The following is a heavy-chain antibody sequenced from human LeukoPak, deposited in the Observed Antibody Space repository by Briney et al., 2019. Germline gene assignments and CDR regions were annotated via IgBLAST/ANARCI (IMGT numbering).Heavy chain of an antibody. V-gene: IGHV1-46*01. CDR2: INPTGGST. CDR1: GYTFTSYY. J-gene: IGHJ6*03. CDR3: VRGPVSDYYYYYMDV. Sequence: GASVKVSCKASGYTFTSYYMHWVRQAPGEGLEWMGIINPTGGSTSYAQKFQGRVTMTRDTSTSTVYMELRSLRSEDTAVYYCVRGPVSDYYYYYMDVWGKGTTVTVSS.